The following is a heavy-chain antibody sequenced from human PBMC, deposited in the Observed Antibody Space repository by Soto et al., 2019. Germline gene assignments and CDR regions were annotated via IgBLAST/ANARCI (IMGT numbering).Heavy chain of an antibody. CDR3: ARVQGFGELMDGYYYYYGMDV. Sequence: SETLSLTCAVYGGSFSGYYWSWIRQPPGKGLEWIGEINHSGSTNYNPSLKSRVTISVDTSKNQFSLKLSSVTAADTAVYYCARVQGFGELMDGYYYYYGMDVWGQGTTVTVSS. D-gene: IGHD3-10*01. CDR2: INHSGST. CDR1: GGSFSGYY. J-gene: IGHJ6*02. V-gene: IGHV4-34*01.